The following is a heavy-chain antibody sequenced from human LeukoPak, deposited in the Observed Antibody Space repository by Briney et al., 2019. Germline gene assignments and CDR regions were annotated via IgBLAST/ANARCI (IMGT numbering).Heavy chain of an antibody. D-gene: IGHD3-16*02. CDR2: IYYSGST. CDR1: GGSISSGGYY. CDR3: ARSPMITFGGVIADY. V-gene: IGHV4-31*03. Sequence: SETLSLTCTVSGGSISSGGYYWRWIRQHPGKGLEWIGYIYYSGSTYYNPSLKGRVTISVDTSKNQFSLKLSSVTAADTAVYYCARSPMITFGGVIADYWGQGTLVTVSS. J-gene: IGHJ4*02.